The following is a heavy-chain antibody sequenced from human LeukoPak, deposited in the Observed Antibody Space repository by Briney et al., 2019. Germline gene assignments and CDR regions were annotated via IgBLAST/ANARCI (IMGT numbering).Heavy chain of an antibody. CDR1: VGSISSHY. D-gene: IGHD2-2*01. V-gene: IGHV4-4*07. Sequence: IPSETLSLTCTVSVGSISSHYWSWIRRPAGKGLEWIGRIYSSGSTNYNPSLKSRVTMSVDTSKNQFSLRLSSVTAADTAIYYCARVRGCSSTSCSPHYYYYMDVWGKGTTVTVSS. CDR3: ARVRGCSSTSCSPHYYYYMDV. J-gene: IGHJ6*03. CDR2: IYSSGST.